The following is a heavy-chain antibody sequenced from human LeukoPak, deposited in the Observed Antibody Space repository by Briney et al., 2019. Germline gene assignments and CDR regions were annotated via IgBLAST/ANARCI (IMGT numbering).Heavy chain of an antibody. CDR3: ARDSGWELLLPY. Sequence: ASVKVSCKASGYTFTSYDINWVRQATGQGLEWMGWMNPNSGNTGYAQKLQGRVTMTTDTSTSTAYMELRSLRSDDTAVYYCARDSGWELLLPYWGQGTLVTVSS. J-gene: IGHJ4*02. D-gene: IGHD1-26*01. V-gene: IGHV1-8*01. CDR1: GYTFTSYD. CDR2: MNPNSGNT.